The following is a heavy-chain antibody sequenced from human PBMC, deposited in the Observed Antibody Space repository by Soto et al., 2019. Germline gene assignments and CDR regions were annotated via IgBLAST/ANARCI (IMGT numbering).Heavy chain of an antibody. J-gene: IGHJ5*02. D-gene: IGHD2-21*02. CDR2: IYYSGST. CDR1: GGSISSSSYF. CDR3: ARHPSDFWFDP. Sequence: QLQLQESGPGLVKPSETLSLTCSVSGGSISSSSYFWGWIRQPPGKGLEWIGSIYYSGSTYYNPSLKRRXPXSLXTSKNQFSLQRSSVTAADTAVYYCARHPSDFWFDPWGQGTLVTVSS. V-gene: IGHV4-39*01.